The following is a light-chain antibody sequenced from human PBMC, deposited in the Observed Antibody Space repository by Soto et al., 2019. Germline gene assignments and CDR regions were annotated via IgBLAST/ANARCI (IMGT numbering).Light chain of an antibody. Sequence: QSVLTQPPSVSAAPGQKVTISCSGSNSNIGNNYVSWYQQFAGTAPKLLIYDINKRPSGIPDRFSGSKSGTSATLGITGLQTGDEADYYCGTWDSSLSAVVFGGGTKVTVL. V-gene: IGLV1-51*01. CDR3: GTWDSSLSAVV. CDR2: DIN. CDR1: NSNIGNNY. J-gene: IGLJ3*02.